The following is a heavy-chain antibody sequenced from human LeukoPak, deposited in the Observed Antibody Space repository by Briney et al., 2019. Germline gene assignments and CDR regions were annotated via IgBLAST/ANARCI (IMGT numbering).Heavy chain of an antibody. CDR3: ARDVAKGNWFDP. D-gene: IGHD2-21*01. V-gene: IGHV3-30-3*01. CDR2: ISYDGSNK. Sequence: GGSLRLSCAASGFTFSSYAMHWVRQAPGKGLEWVAVISYDGSNKYYADSVKGRFTISRDNSKNTLYLQMNSLRAEDTAVYYCARDVAKGNWFDPWGQGTLVTVSS. J-gene: IGHJ5*02. CDR1: GFTFSSYA.